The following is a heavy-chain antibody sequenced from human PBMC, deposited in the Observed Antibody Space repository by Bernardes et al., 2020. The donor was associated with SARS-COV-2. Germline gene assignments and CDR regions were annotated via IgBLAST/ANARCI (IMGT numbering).Heavy chain of an antibody. CDR2: VSGCGAKL. Sequence: GSIRLPYAASVFRSSSHSMNWVRPAPGKGLEWVSFVSGCGAKLFYADSVKGRFTISRDNSRNTVYLQMYSLRAEDTALYYCAKCSSSYGNDAFDIWGQGTMVTVSS. V-gene: IGHV3-23*01. CDR3: AKCSSSYGNDAFDI. J-gene: IGHJ3*02. CDR1: VFRSSSHS. D-gene: IGHD5-18*01.